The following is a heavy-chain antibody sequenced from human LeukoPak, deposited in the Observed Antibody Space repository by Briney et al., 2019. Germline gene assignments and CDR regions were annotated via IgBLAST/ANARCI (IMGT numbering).Heavy chain of an antibody. CDR3: ARGAWYRDGYYYYGMDD. D-gene: IGHD6-13*01. V-gene: IGHV4-34*01. Sequence: SETLSLTCAVYGGSFSGYYWSWIRQPPGKGLEWIGEINHSGCTNYNPSLKRRVTISVDTSKNQFSLKLSSVTAADTAVYYCARGAWYRDGYYYYGMDDWGKGTTVTVSS. CDR1: GGSFSGYY. J-gene: IGHJ6*04. CDR2: INHSGCT.